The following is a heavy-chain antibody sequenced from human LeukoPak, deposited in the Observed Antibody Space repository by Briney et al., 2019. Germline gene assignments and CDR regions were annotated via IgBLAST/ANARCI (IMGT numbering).Heavy chain of an antibody. J-gene: IGHJ6*03. D-gene: IGHD2-15*01. Sequence: PSETLSLTCTVSGGPISSYYWSWIRQPPGKGLEWIEYIYYSGSANYNPSLKSRVTISVDTSKNQFSLKLSSVTAADTAVYYCARVATPYYYYMDVWGKGTTVTISS. V-gene: IGHV4-59*01. CDR3: ARVATPYYYYMDV. CDR1: GGPISSYY. CDR2: IYYSGSA.